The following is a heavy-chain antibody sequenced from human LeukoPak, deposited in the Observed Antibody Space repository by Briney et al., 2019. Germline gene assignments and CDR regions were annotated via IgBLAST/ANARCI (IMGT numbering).Heavy chain of an antibody. CDR1: GLTFSSYN. J-gene: IGHJ6*03. CDR2: FSSSGSPI. V-gene: IGHV3-48*01. D-gene: IGHD2-21*02. Sequence: GGSLRLSCAASGLTFSSYNMNWGRHAPGKGRGWVSFFSSSGSPIYNAGSVRGRFTISRDNAKKSQYLQMNSLRAADTAVYYCTRDWGFVVVTTIGYMDVWGKETTVTVSS. CDR3: TRDWGFVVVTTIGYMDV.